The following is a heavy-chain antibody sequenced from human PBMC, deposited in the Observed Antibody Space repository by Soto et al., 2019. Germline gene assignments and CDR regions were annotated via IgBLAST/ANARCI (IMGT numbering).Heavy chain of an antibody. J-gene: IGHJ4*02. CDR1: GGSISSGGYY. CDR2: IYYSGST. Sequence: TSETLSLTCTVSGGSISSGGYYWSWIRQHPGKGLEWIGYIYYSGSTYYNPSLKSRVTISVDTSKNQFSLKLSSVTAADTAVYYCARDLDDSSGYATWGQGTLVTVSS. V-gene: IGHV4-31*03. CDR3: ARDLDDSSGYAT. D-gene: IGHD3-22*01.